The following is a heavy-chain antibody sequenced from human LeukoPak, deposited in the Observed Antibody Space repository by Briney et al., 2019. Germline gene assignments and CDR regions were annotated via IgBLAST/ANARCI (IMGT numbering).Heavy chain of an antibody. CDR1: GFTFSSYA. Sequence: PGGSLRLSCAASGFTFSSYAMSWVRQAPGKGLEWVAVISYDGSNKYYADSVKGRFTISRDNSKNTLYLQMNSLRAEDTAVYYCAKGPAWELFNWFDPWGQGTLVTVSS. V-gene: IGHV3-30*18. CDR3: AKGPAWELFNWFDP. CDR2: ISYDGSNK. D-gene: IGHD1-26*01. J-gene: IGHJ5*02.